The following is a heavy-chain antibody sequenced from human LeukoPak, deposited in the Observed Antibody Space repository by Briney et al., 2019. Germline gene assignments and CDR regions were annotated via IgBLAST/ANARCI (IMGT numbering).Heavy chain of an antibody. CDR2: IYYSGST. D-gene: IGHD3-22*01. CDR3: ARVGYYYDSSGYFDY. Sequence: SETLSLTCTVSGGSISSYYWSWIRQPPGKGLEWIGYIYYSGSTNYNPSLKSRVTISVDTSKNQFSLNLSSVTAADTAVYYCARVGYYYDSSGYFDYWGQGTLVTVSS. V-gene: IGHV4-59*01. J-gene: IGHJ4*02. CDR1: GGSISSYY.